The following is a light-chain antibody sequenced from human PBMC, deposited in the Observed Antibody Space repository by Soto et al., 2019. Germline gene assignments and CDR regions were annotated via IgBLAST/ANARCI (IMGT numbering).Light chain of an antibody. CDR1: QSISRW. Sequence: DIQMTQSPSALSASVGDRVTITCRASQSISRWLAWYQQKPGKAPKLLIYKASSLQGGVPSRFSGSGSGTEFTLTISGLQPDDVATYYGHQYSGLYTFGQGTKLEI. CDR2: KAS. V-gene: IGKV1-5*03. CDR3: HQYSGLYT. J-gene: IGKJ2*01.